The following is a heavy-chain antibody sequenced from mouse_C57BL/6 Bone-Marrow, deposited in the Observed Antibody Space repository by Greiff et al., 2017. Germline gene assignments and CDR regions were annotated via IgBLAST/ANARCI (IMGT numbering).Heavy chain of an antibody. V-gene: IGHV1-15*01. CDR1: GYTFTDYE. CDR3: TTSGSSPRYFDV. D-gene: IGHD1-1*01. J-gene: IGHJ1*03. Sequence: VQLQQSGAELVRPGASVTLSCKASGYTFTDYEMHWVKQTPVHGLEWIGAIDPETGGTAYNQKFKGKAILTADKSSSTAYMELRSLTSEDSAVYYGTTSGSSPRYFDVWGTGTTVTVSS. CDR2: IDPETGGT.